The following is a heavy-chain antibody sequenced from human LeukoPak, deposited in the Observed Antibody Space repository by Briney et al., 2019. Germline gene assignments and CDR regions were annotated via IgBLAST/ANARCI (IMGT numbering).Heavy chain of an antibody. CDR3: ARQESYYDSSGYPMNWFDP. J-gene: IGHJ5*02. CDR1: GGSISGYF. Sequence: SETLSLTCSVSGGSISGYFWNWIRQPAGKGLEWIGRIYSSGITNYNPSLKSRVTMSVDTSKNQCSLKLSSVTAADTAVYYCARQESYYDSSGYPMNWFDPWGQGTLVTASS. D-gene: IGHD3-22*01. V-gene: IGHV4-4*07. CDR2: IYSSGIT.